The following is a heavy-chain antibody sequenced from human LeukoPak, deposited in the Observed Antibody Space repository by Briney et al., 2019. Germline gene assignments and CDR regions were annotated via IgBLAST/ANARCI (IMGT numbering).Heavy chain of an antibody. CDR3: ARTAYSDYSLGF. Sequence: GGSLRLSCAASGFTFSSYWMHWVRQAPGKGLVWVSRISSDGSSTSYADSVKGRFTISRDNAKNTLYLQMNSLRAEDTAVYYCARTAYSDYSLGFWGQGTLVTVSS. D-gene: IGHD5-12*01. CDR2: ISSDGSST. V-gene: IGHV3-74*01. J-gene: IGHJ4*02. CDR1: GFTFSSYW.